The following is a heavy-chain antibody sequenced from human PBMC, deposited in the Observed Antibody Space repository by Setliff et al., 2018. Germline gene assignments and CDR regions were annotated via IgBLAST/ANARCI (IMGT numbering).Heavy chain of an antibody. D-gene: IGHD2-15*01. CDR3: ARDRRNIVVAVVNAAFDI. J-gene: IGHJ3*02. Sequence: ASVKVSCKASGGTFSTYAIDWVRQAPGQGLEWMGWISGYNGFIIYAQKFQGRVTMTTDTSTSTAYMELRSLRSDDTAVYYCARDRRNIVVAVVNAAFDIWGQGTMVTVSS. V-gene: IGHV1-18*01. CDR1: GGTFSTYA. CDR2: ISGYNGFI.